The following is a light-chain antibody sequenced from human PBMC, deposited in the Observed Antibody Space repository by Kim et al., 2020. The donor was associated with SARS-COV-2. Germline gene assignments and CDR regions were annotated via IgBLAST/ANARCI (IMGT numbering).Light chain of an antibody. J-gene: IGLJ1*01. CDR1: SNDVGAYNS. Sequence: GQSIHISCAETSNDVGAYNSVSWYQQHPGTAPKLIIYDVTERASGVSSRFSGSQSGNTASLTISGLRAEDETDYYCSSHTTSSTYVFGSGTKVTVL. CDR3: SSHTTSSTYV. V-gene: IGLV2-14*03. CDR2: DVT.